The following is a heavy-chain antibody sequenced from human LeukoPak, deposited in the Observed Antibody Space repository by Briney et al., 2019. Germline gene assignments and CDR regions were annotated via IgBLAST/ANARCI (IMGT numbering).Heavy chain of an antibody. J-gene: IGHJ4*02. Sequence: GGSLRLSCAASGFTFSTYWMHWVRQAPGKGLVWVSRFNSDGRSTYYADSVKGRFTISRDNAKNALYLQMNSLRAEDTAVYYCARGRYYLDSWGQGTLVTVSS. CDR2: FNSDGRST. CDR1: GFTFSTYW. V-gene: IGHV3-74*01. D-gene: IGHD4-17*01. CDR3: ARGRYYLDS.